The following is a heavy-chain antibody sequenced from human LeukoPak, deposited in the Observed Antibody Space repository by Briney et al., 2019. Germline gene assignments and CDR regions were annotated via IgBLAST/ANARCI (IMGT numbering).Heavy chain of an antibody. J-gene: IGHJ4*02. CDR2: ISSSGNT. CDR1: GGSISSPPYD. D-gene: IGHD5-24*01. Sequence: NSSETLPLTCTVSGGSISSPPYDWGWIRQPPGKGLEYIGSISSSGNTYYNASLQSRVTISVDASKNQFSLKLGSVTAADTAVYFCARHLSQGDGDKRGFDNWGQGTLVTVSS. CDR3: ARHLSQGDGDKRGFDN. V-gene: IGHV4-39*01.